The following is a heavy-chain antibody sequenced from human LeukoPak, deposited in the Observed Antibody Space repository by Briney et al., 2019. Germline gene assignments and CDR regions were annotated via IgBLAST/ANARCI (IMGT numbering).Heavy chain of an antibody. CDR1: GFTFSTYW. CDR3: ATDRDNSDWQKRFDS. CDR2: INQDASEI. Sequence: GGSLRLSCAASGFTFSTYWMNWYRQAPGKGLEWVGNINQDASEINYVASVRGRFTISRDNAKNSLHLRMNSLRAEDTAVYYCATDRDNSDWQKRFDSWGQGTLVTVSS. V-gene: IGHV3-7*01. J-gene: IGHJ4*02. D-gene: IGHD2-21*02.